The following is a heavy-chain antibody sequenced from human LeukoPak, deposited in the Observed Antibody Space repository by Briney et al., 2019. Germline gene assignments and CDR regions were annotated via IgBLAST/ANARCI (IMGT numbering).Heavy chain of an antibody. D-gene: IGHD4-17*01. Sequence: GGSLRLSCAASGFTFSNAWMSWVRQAPGKGLEWVGRIKSKTDGGTTDYAAPVKGRFTISRDDSKNTLYLQMNSLKTEDTAVYYCTTDWSGMTTDAFDIWGQGTMVTVSS. J-gene: IGHJ3*02. V-gene: IGHV3-15*01. CDR3: TTDWSGMTTDAFDI. CDR1: GFTFSNAW. CDR2: IKSKTDGGTT.